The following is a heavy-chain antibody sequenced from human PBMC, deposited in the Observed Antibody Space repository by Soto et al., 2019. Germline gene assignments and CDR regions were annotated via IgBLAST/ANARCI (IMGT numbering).Heavy chain of an antibody. CDR3: ARVTRTYYDSYYFDY. CDR1: GGSISSGGYY. Sequence: SETLSLTCTVSGGSISSGGYYWSWIRQHPGKGLEWIGYIYYSGSTYYNPSLKSRVTISVDTSKNQFSLKLSSVTAADTAVYYCARVTRTYYDSYYFDYWGQGTLVTVSS. CDR2: IYYSGST. J-gene: IGHJ4*02. D-gene: IGHD3-22*01. V-gene: IGHV4-31*03.